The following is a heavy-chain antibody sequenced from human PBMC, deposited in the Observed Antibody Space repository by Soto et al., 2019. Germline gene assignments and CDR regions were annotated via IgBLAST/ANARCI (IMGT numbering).Heavy chain of an antibody. CDR3: ARQRTTVVTQAYFDH. J-gene: IGHJ4*02. CDR1: GESISSSSYY. Sequence: SETLSLTCIVSGESISSSSYYWGWIRQPPGKGLEWIGGIYYSGRTYYNPSFKSRVTISIDTSRNQFSLKLSSVTATDTAVYYCARQRTTVVTQAYFDHWGQGALVTVSS. D-gene: IGHD2-21*02. V-gene: IGHV4-39*01. CDR2: IYYSGRT.